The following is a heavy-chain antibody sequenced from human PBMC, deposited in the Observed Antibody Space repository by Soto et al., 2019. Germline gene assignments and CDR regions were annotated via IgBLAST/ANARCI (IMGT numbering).Heavy chain of an antibody. CDR2: IYYSGST. CDR3: ARGEGDYDFWSGYLNYYYGMDV. V-gene: IGHV4-31*03. CDR1: GGSISSGGYY. Sequence: SEPLSLTCTVSGGSISSGGYYWSWIRQHPGKGLEWIGYIYYSGSTYYNPSLKSRVTISVDTSKDQFSLKLSSVTAADTAVYYCARGEGDYDFWSGYLNYYYGMDVWGQGTTVTVSS. J-gene: IGHJ6*02. D-gene: IGHD3-3*01.